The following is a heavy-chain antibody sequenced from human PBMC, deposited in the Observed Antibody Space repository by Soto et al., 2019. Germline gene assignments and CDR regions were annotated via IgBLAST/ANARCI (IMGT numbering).Heavy chain of an antibody. V-gene: IGHV4-31*03. Sequence: QVQLQESGPGLVKPSQTLSLTCTVSGGSISSGGYYWSWIRQHPGKGLEWIGYIYYSGSTYYNPSLKSRVTISVDTSKNQFSLKLSSVTAADTAVYYCARGSDPIAAAGSGMDVWGQGTTVTVSS. CDR2: IYYSGST. J-gene: IGHJ6*02. D-gene: IGHD6-13*01. CDR3: ARGSDPIAAAGSGMDV. CDR1: GGSISSGGYY.